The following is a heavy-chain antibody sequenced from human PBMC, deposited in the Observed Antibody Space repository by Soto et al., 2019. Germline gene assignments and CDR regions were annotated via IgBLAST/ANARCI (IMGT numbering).Heavy chain of an antibody. J-gene: IGHJ5*02. V-gene: IGHV4-34*01. Sequence: SETMSLTCSVYVGSFSGYYWSWIRQPPGKGLEWIGEINHSGSTNYNPSLKSRVTISVDTSKNQFSLKLSSVTAADTAVYYCAGAFAHIVVLPVGWVDPCGQGPVV. CDR3: AGAFAHIVVLPVGWVDP. D-gene: IGHD2-2*01. CDR1: VGSFSGYY. CDR2: INHSGST.